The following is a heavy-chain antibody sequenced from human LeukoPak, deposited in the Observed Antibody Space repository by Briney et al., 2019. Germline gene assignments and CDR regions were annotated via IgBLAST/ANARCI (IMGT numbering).Heavy chain of an antibody. J-gene: IGHJ4*02. D-gene: IGHD2-21*02. CDR2: IYYSGST. V-gene: IGHV4-39*02. CDR3: AREGYCGGDCYPFDY. Sequence: PSETLSLTCTVSGGSISSSSYYWGWIRQPPGKGLEWIGSIYYSGSTYYNPTLKNRITISIDASKSQLSLKLSSVTAADTAVYYCAREGYCGGDCYPFDYWGRGSLVIVSS. CDR1: GGSISSSSYY.